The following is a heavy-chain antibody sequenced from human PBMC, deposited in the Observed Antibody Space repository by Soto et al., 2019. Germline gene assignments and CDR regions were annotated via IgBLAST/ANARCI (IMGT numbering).Heavy chain of an antibody. V-gene: IGHV1-3*01. Sequence: ASVKVSCKASGYTFATYAVRWVRQAPGQGLEWMGWINPGNGNTKYSQKFQGRVAITRDTSASTAYLELSSLRFEDTAVYYCARDFLRSRGYYYYYGMDVWGQGTTVTVSS. CDR2: INPGNGNT. CDR3: ARDFLRSRGYYYYYGMDV. CDR1: GYTFATYA. D-gene: IGHD4-17*01. J-gene: IGHJ6*02.